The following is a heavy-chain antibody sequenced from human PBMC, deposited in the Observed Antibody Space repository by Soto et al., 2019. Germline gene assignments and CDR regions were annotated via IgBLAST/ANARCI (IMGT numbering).Heavy chain of an antibody. V-gene: IGHV1-24*01. Sequence: GASVKVSCKVSGYTLTELSMHWVRQAPGKGLEWMGGFDPEDGETIYAQKFQGRVTMTEDTSTDTAYMELSSLRSEDTAVYYCATDYFMTSSGYYYEYFQHWGQGTLVTVSS. CDR3: ATDYFMTSSGYYYEYFQH. CDR1: GYTLTELS. CDR2: FDPEDGET. J-gene: IGHJ1*01. D-gene: IGHD3-22*01.